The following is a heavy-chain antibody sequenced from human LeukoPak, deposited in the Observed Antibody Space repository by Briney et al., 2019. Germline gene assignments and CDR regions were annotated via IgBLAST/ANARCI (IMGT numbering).Heavy chain of an antibody. CDR1: GFSLSTSGMC. J-gene: IGHJ6*03. D-gene: IGHD1-26*01. V-gene: IGHV2-70*11. CDR2: IDWDDDK. Sequence: RESGPTLVNPTQTLTLTCTFSGFSLSTSGMCVSWIRQPPGKALEWLARIDWDDDKYYSTSLKTRLTISKDTSKNQVVLTMTNMDPVDTATYYCARTRGMGATGYYMDVWGKGTTVTVSS. CDR3: ARTRGMGATGYYMDV.